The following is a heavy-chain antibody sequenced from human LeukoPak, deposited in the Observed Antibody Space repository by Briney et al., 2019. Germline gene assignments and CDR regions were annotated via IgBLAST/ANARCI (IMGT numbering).Heavy chain of an antibody. CDR1: GGSFSGYY. CDR2: INHSGST. D-gene: IGHD1-14*01. V-gene: IGHV4-34*01. CDR3: ASITQGTLDY. Sequence: SETLSLTCAVYGGSFSGYYWSWIRQPPGKGLEWIREINHSGSTNYNPSLKSRVTISVDTSKNQFSLKLSSVTAADTAVYYCASITQGTLDYWGQGTLVTVSS. J-gene: IGHJ4*02.